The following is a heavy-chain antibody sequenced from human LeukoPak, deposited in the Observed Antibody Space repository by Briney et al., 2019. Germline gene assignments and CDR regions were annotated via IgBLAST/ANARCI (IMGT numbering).Heavy chain of an antibody. CDR3: ARHVYDYVWGSYRYVPTEFDY. V-gene: IGHV4-39*01. J-gene: IGHJ4*02. CDR2: IYYSGST. CDR1: GGSISSSSYY. D-gene: IGHD3-16*02. Sequence: PSETLSLTCTVSGGSISSSSYYWGWIRQPPGKGLEWIGRIYYSGSTYYNPSLKSRVTISVDTSKNQFSLKLSSVTAADTAVYYCARHVYDYVWGSYRYVPTEFDYWGQGTLVTVSS.